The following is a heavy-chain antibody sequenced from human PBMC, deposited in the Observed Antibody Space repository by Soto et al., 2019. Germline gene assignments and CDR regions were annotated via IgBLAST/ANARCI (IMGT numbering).Heavy chain of an antibody. CDR1: GFTFSSYG. CDR2: IWYDGSNK. CDR3: ARDAHYYYGSGSYHAY. D-gene: IGHD3-10*01. J-gene: IGHJ4*02. Sequence: PGGSLRLSCAASGFTFSSYGMHWVRQAPGKGLEWVAVIWYDGSNKYYADSVKGRFTISRDNAKNSLYLQMNSLRAEDTAVYYCARDAHYYYGSGSYHAYWGQGTLVTVSS. V-gene: IGHV3-33*01.